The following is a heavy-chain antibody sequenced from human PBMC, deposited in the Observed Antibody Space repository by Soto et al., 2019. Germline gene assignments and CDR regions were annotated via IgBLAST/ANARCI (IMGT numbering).Heavy chain of an antibody. D-gene: IGHD3-9*01. J-gene: IGHJ6*03. CDR2: IYYSGST. Sequence: SETLSLTCDVSSGSIGSSSSWWIWLRQPPGRGLEWIGYIYYSGSTNYNPSLKSRVTISVDTSKNQFSLKLSSVTAADTAVYYCARVLRYFDWYHYYYYYMDVWGKGTTVTV. CDR3: ARVLRYFDWYHYYYYYMDV. V-gene: IGHV4-61*01. CDR1: SGSIGSSSSW.